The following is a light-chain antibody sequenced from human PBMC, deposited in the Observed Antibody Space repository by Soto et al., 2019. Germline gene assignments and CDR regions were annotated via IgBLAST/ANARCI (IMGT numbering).Light chain of an antibody. V-gene: IGLV2-14*01. CDR3: SSYTSSSTLV. Sequence: QSALTQPASVSGSPGQSITISCTGTSSDVGGHNSVAWYQHNPGKAPKLMIYDVSNRPSGVSSRFSGSKSGNTASLSISGLQAEDEADYYCSSYTSSSTLVFGTGTKVTVL. CDR2: DVS. J-gene: IGLJ1*01. CDR1: SSDVGGHNS.